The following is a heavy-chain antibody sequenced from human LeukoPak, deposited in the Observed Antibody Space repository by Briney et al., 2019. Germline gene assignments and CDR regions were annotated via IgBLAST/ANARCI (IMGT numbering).Heavy chain of an antibody. Sequence: GGSLRLSCAASGCTFSSYSMNWVRQAPGKGLEWVSSISSSSSYIYYADSVKGRFTISRDNAKNSLYLQMNSLRAEDTAVYYCARDIGNGDYVDAFDIWGQGTMVTVSS. CDR2: ISSSSSYI. CDR3: ARDIGNGDYVDAFDI. D-gene: IGHD4-17*01. V-gene: IGHV3-21*01. J-gene: IGHJ3*02. CDR1: GCTFSSYS.